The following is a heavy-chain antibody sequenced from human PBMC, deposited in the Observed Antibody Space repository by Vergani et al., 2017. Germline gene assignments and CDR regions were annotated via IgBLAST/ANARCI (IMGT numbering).Heavy chain of an antibody. CDR2: IDYSGST. Sequence: QLQLQESGPGLVKPSETLSLTCTVSGGSISGSHYYWGWIRQPPGKGLEWIGSIDYSGSTFYNPSLKSRVTISVDSSKNQFSLKMTTVTAADTAVYFFARPVVAAGFDYWGQGTLVTVSS. J-gene: IGHJ4*02. D-gene: IGHD6-13*01. CDR1: GGSISGSHYY. CDR3: ARPVVAAGFDY. V-gene: IGHV4-39*01.